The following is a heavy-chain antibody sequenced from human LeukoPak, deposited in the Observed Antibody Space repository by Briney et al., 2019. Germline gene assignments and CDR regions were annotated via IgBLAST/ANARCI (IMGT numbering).Heavy chain of an antibody. D-gene: IGHD3-22*01. CDR1: GGTFSSYA. V-gene: IGHV1-69*05. J-gene: IGHJ4*02. CDR2: IIPIFGTA. CDR3: ARDQYDSSGYYYY. Sequence: AASVKVSCKASGGTFSSYAISWVRQAPGQGLEWMGGIIPIFGTANYAQKFQGRVTITTDESTSTAYMELSSLRSEDTAVYYCARDQYDSSGYYYYWGQGTLVTVSS.